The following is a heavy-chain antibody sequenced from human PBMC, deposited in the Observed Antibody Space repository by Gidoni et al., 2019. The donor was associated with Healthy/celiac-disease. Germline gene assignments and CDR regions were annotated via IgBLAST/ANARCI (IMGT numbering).Heavy chain of an antibody. CDR2: IVVGSGNT. CDR3: AAAHGYYDSSEDY. CDR1: GFTFTSSA. V-gene: IGHV1-58*01. J-gene: IGHJ4*02. D-gene: IGHD3-22*01. Sequence: QMQLVQSGSEVKKPGTSVKVSCKASGFTFTSSAVQWVRQARGQRLAWIGWIVVGSGNTNYAQKFQERVTITRDMSTSTAYMELSSLRSEDTAVYYCAAAHGYYDSSEDYWGQGTLVTVSS.